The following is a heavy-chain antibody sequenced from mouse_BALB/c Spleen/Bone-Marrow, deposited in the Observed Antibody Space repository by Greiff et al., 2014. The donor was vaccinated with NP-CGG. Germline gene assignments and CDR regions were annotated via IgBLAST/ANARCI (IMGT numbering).Heavy chain of an antibody. CDR3: ARYYYGFLDY. CDR1: GFSLTSYG. J-gene: IGHJ2*01. CDR2: ICAGGST. Sequence: VKLVESGPGLVAPSQTLSITCTVSGFSLTSYGVHWVRQSPGKGLEWLGVICAGGSTNYNSALMSRLSISKDNSKSQVFLKMNSLQTDDTAMYYCARYYYGFLDYWGQGTTLTVSS. D-gene: IGHD1-2*01. V-gene: IGHV2-9*02.